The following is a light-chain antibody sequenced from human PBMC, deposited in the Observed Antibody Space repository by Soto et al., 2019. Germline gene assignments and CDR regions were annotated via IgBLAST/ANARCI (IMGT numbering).Light chain of an antibody. Sequence: EIVLTQSPGTLSLSPGERATLSCRASQTISGTYLAWYQQKPGQAPRLLIYSSSSRAAGVSDRFSGSGSGTDFSLTISRLEPEDFAVYYCQMYGSAPPGTFGQGTKVDIK. J-gene: IGKJ1*01. V-gene: IGKV3-20*01. CDR1: QTISGTY. CDR3: QMYGSAPPGT. CDR2: SSS.